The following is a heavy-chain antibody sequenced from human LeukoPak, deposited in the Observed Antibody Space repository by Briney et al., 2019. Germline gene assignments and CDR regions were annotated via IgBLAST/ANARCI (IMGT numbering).Heavy chain of an antibody. J-gene: IGHJ4*02. V-gene: IGHV5-51*01. CDR3: ARCYSTTHFDY. D-gene: IGHD2-21*01. CDR2: IYPGDSDT. CDR1: GYNFTNYW. Sequence: GESLKISCKGSGYNFTNYWSGWVRQMPGKSQEWMGIIYPGDSDTRYSPSFQGQVTISADKSISTAYLQWSSLKASDTAMYYCARCYSTTHFDYWGQGTLVTVSS.